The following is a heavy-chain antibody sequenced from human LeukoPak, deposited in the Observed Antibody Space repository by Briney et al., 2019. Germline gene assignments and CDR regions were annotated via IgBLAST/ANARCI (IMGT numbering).Heavy chain of an antibody. Sequence: ASVKVPCKASGYTFTSYGINRVRQAPGQRLEWMGLISPYNVNTNYAQKFQGIDTMTRDTSTSTHYMEQSHVRYEQNAKYYCARDYGDYGEDAFDIWGQGTMVTVSS. CDR1: GYTFTSYG. CDR2: ISPYNVNT. CDR3: ARDYGDYGEDAFDI. D-gene: IGHD4-17*01. V-gene: IGHV1-18*01. J-gene: IGHJ3*02.